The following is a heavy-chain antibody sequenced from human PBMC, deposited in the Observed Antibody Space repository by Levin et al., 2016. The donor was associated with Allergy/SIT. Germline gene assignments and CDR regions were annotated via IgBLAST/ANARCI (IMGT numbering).Heavy chain of an antibody. D-gene: IGHD2-2*01. CDR3: ARSIWDIVVVPAAAFDY. Sequence: ASVKVSCKASGYTFTSYYMHWVRQAPGQGLEWMGIINPSGGSTSYAQKFQGRVTMTRDTSTSTVYMELSSLRSEDTAVYYCARSIWDIVVVPAAAFDYWGQGTLVTVSS. J-gene: IGHJ4*02. CDR1: GYTFTSYY. CDR2: INPSGGST. V-gene: IGHV1-46*01.